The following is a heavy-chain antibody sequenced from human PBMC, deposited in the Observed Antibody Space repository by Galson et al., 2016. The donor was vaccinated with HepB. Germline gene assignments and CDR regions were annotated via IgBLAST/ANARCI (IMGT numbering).Heavy chain of an antibody. CDR3: AGGGGWYMDH. Sequence: SLRLSCAASGLTFSAYWMTWVRRAPGEGLEWVANIKQDGSEQYYVDSVRGRFIISRDNVKNSVFLQMTSLRVEDTAVYYCAGGGGWYMDHWGQGTLVTVSS. CDR1: GLTFSAYW. D-gene: IGHD6-19*01. CDR2: IKQDGSEQ. J-gene: IGHJ4*02. V-gene: IGHV3-7*03.